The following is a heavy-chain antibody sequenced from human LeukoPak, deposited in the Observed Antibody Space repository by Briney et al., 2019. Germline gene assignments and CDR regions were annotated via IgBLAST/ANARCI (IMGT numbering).Heavy chain of an antibody. J-gene: IGHJ4*02. CDR3: ARDDNYGSGQPDD. Sequence: GASVKVSCKAFGYTFTSNYMHWVRQAPGQGPEWMGVISPSGGSTTYAQKFQGRVTMTTATSTSTVYMELRSLRSDDTAVYYCARDDNYGSGQPDDWGQGTLVTVSS. V-gene: IGHV1-46*01. CDR2: ISPSGGST. CDR1: GYTFTSNY. D-gene: IGHD3-10*01.